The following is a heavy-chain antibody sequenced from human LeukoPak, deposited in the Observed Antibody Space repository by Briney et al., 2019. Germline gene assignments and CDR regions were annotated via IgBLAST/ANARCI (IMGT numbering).Heavy chain of an antibody. V-gene: IGHV3-30*18. J-gene: IGHJ5*02. D-gene: IGHD4-17*01. Sequence: GGSLGPSWAALGLPFGSLGMHWDGQVPGKGLGWVAVISYDGSNKYYADSVKGRFTISRDNSKNTLYLQMNSLRAEDTAVYYCAKAWGRPFTTVTNNWFDPWGQGTLVTVSS. CDR1: GLPFGSLG. CDR3: AKAWGRPFTTVTNNWFDP. CDR2: ISYDGSNK.